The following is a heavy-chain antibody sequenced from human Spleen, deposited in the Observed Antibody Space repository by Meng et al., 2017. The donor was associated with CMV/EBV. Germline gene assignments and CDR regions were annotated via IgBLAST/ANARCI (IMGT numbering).Heavy chain of an antibody. V-gene: IGHV3-23*01. D-gene: IGHD3-3*01. CDR1: GFTFSNYA. CDR3: AKTEGITISGVLRSLDY. Sequence: GESLKISCAASGFTFSNYAMSWVRQAPGKGLEWVSSISGGGSSAYYADSVKGRFTISRDNSKNTLFLQMNSLSPDDTALYYCAKTEGITISGVLRSLDYWGQGTLVTVSS. J-gene: IGHJ4*02. CDR2: ISGGGSSA.